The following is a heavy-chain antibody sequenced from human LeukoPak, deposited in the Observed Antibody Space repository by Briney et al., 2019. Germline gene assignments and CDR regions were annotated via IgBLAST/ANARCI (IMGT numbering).Heavy chain of an antibody. CDR2: ISSSSSTI. J-gene: IGHJ6*02. Sequence: GGSLGLSCAASGFTFSSYSMNWVRQAPGKGLEWVSYISSSSSTIYYADSVKGRFTISRDNAKNSLYLQMNSLRAEDTAVYYCARDLDTAMVSSYGMDVWGQGTTVTVYS. D-gene: IGHD5-18*01. CDR1: GFTFSSYS. V-gene: IGHV3-48*01. CDR3: ARDLDTAMVSSYGMDV.